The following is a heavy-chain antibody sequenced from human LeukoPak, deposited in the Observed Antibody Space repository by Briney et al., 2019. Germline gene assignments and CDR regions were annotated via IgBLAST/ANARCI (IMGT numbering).Heavy chain of an antibody. J-gene: IGHJ4*02. D-gene: IGHD5-24*01. CDR2: ISYDGSNK. CDR1: GFTFSSDG. Sequence: GGSLRLSCAASGFTFSSDGMHWVRQAPGKGLEWVAVISYDGSNKYYADSAKGRFTISRDNSKNTLYLQMNSLRAEDTAVYYCAKDHVEMATILDYWGQGTLVTVSS. CDR3: AKDHVEMATILDY. V-gene: IGHV3-30*18.